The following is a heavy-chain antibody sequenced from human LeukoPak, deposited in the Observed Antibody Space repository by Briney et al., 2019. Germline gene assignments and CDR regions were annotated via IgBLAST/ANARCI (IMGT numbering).Heavy chain of an antibody. D-gene: IGHD2-15*01. Sequence: GGSLRLSCAASGFTFSSYWMSWVRQAPGKGLEWVANIKQDGSEKYYVDSVKGRFTISRDNAKNSLYLQMNSLRAEDTAVYYCARRYCSGGSCYPVFDFWGQGILVTVSS. CDR1: GFTFSSYW. CDR2: IKQDGSEK. J-gene: IGHJ4*02. V-gene: IGHV3-7*01. CDR3: ARRYCSGGSCYPVFDF.